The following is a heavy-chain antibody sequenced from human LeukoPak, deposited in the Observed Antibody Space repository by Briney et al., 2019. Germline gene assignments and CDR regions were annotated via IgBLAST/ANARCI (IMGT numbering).Heavy chain of an antibody. CDR1: GFTFSGSA. CDR2: IRSKADSYAT. J-gene: IGHJ4*02. Sequence: PGGSLRLSCAASGFTFSGSAMHWVRQASGKGLEWVGRIRSKADSYATAYAASVKGRFTISRDDSKNTAYLQMNSLKTEDTAAYYCTSHIVVVVAATVTDYWGQGTLVTVSS. V-gene: IGHV3-73*01. CDR3: TSHIVVVVAATVTDY. D-gene: IGHD2-15*01.